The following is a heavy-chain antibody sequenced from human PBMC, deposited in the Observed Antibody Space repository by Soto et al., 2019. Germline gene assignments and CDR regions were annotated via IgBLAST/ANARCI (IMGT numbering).Heavy chain of an antibody. V-gene: IGHV3-72*01. CDR3: ARCWGYGDAFDI. J-gene: IGHJ3*02. CDR1: GFTFSDHY. D-gene: IGHD7-27*01. Sequence: GGSLRLSCAASGFTFSDHYMDWVSQAPGKGLEWVGRTRNKANSYTTEYSASVKGRFTISRDDSKKSLYLQMNSLKTEDTAVDSRARCWGYGDAFDIWGQGTMVTVSS. CDR2: TRNKANSYTT.